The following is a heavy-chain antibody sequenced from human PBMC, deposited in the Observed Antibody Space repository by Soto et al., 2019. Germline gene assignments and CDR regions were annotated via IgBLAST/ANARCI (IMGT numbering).Heavy chain of an antibody. CDR1: GGSITNTSYY. D-gene: IGHD6-6*01. Sequence: SETLSLTCTVSGGSITNTSYYWGWIRQPPGKGLEWMGSIYYSGTTYNNPSLKSRVTMSIDTSKNQFSLQLSSVTAADTAVYYCARGSSSYYDYGMDVWGQGTTVTVSS. CDR2: IYYSGTT. V-gene: IGHV4-39*01. CDR3: ARGSSSYYDYGMDV. J-gene: IGHJ6*02.